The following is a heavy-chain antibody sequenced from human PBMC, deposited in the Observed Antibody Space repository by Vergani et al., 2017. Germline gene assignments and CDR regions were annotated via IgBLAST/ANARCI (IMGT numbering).Heavy chain of an antibody. CDR3: ARVRCSSTSCYAGYYYYGMDV. CDR2: IIPIFGTA. Sequence: QVQLVQSGAEVKKPGSSVKVSCKASGGTFSSYAISWVRQAPGQGLEWMGGIIPIFGTANYAKKFQGRVKITADESTSTAYMELSSLRSEDTAVYYCARVRCSSTSCYAGYYYYGMDVWGQGTTVTVSS. D-gene: IGHD2-2*01. J-gene: IGHJ6*02. V-gene: IGHV1-69*12. CDR1: GGTFSSYA.